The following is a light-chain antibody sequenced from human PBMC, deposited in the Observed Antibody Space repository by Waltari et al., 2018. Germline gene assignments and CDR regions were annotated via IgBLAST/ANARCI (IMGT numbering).Light chain of an antibody. J-gene: IGLJ2*01. CDR1: SSSVGDYTF. CDR3: CSYAGTSTVI. CDR2: DVS. Sequence: QSALTQPASVSGSPGQSITISCPGTSSSVGDYTFFSWYQQHPGKAPKFMIYDVSKRPSGVSNRFSGSKSGNTASLTISGLQAEDEADYYCCSYAGTSTVIFGGGTKLTVL. V-gene: IGLV2-23*02.